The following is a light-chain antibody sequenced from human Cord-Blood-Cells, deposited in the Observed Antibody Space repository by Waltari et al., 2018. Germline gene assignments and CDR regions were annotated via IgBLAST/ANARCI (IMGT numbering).Light chain of an antibody. CDR2: DVS. J-gene: IGLJ2*01. V-gene: IGLV2-11*01. Sequence: GSPGQSVTISCTGTSSDVGGYNYVSWYQQHPGKAPKLMIYDVSKRPSGVPDRFSGSKSGNTASLTISGLQAEDEADYYCCSYAGSYTFVVFGGGTKLTVL. CDR1: SSDVGGYNY. CDR3: CSYAGSYTFVV.